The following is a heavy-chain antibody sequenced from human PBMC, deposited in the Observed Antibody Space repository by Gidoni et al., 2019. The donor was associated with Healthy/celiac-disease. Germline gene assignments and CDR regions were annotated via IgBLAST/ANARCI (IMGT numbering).Heavy chain of an antibody. CDR2: INHSGST. CDR1: GGSFSGYY. CDR3: ARGRRYWGFDY. D-gene: IGHD3-16*01. V-gene: IGHV4-34*01. Sequence: QVQLQQWGAGLLKPSETLSLTCAVYGGSFSGYYWSWIRQPPGKGLEWSGEINHSGSTNYNPSLKSRVTISVDTSKNQFSLKLSSVTAADTAVYYCARGRRYWGFDYWGQGTLVTVSS. J-gene: IGHJ4*02.